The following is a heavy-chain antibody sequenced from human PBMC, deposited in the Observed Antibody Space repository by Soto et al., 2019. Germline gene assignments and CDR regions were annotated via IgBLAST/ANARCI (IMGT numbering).Heavy chain of an antibody. CDR1: GFTFSSYW. Sequence: PGGSLRLSCAASGFTFSSYWMSWVRQAPGKGLEWVANIKQDGSEKDYVDSVKGRFTISRDNARNSLYLQMNSLRAEDTAVYYCAGGGGWELPLCYFDYGGRETLAPVPS. D-gene: IGHD1-26*01. J-gene: IGHJ4*02. V-gene: IGHV3-7*01. CDR2: IKQDGSEK. CDR3: AGGGGWELPLCYFDY.